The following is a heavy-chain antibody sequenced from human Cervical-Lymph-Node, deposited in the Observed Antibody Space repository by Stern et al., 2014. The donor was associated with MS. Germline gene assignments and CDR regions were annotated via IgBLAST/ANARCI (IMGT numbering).Heavy chain of an antibody. CDR1: GFTFSTYT. V-gene: IGHV3-21*01. J-gene: IGHJ4*02. CDR2: ISSSNTYI. Sequence: EDQLVESGGGLVKPGDSLRLSCAASGFTFSTYTMTWVRQAPGKGLEWVSSISSSNTYINYADSVKGRFTISRDNAENSVFLQMSSLRAEDTAVYYCARVTVVRGPLDYWGQGTLVTVSS. D-gene: IGHD4-23*01. CDR3: ARVTVVRGPLDY.